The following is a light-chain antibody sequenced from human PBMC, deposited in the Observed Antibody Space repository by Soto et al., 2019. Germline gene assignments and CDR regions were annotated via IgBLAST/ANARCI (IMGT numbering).Light chain of an antibody. CDR1: QSVSID. J-gene: IGKJ3*01. CDR2: DAS. V-gene: IGKV3-11*01. Sequence: EVVLTQSPATLSLSPGDRVTLSCRASQSVSIDFAWYQQKPGQAPRLLIYDASNRATGIPARFSGSGFGTDFTLTISSLEPEDFAVYYCQHRHTFGPGTKVDIK. CDR3: QHRHT.